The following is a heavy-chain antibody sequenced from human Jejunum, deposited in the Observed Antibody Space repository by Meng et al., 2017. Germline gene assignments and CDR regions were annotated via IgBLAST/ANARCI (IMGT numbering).Heavy chain of an antibody. Sequence: GGSLRLSCAASGFTFTDYWMSWVRQAPGKGLEWVANIKKDGSQKKYADSVRGRFTISRDNAKNTLYLQMNSLRGEDTAVYYCARDRESKWGSSRGHTYGPTYFDYWGQGTLVTVSS. D-gene: IGHD5-18*01. CDR1: GFTFTDYW. CDR2: IKKDGSQK. V-gene: IGHV3-7*01. CDR3: ARDRESKWGSSRGHTYGPTYFDY. J-gene: IGHJ4*02.